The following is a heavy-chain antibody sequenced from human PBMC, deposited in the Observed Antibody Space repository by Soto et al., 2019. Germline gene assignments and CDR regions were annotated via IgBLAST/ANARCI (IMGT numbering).Heavy chain of an antibody. Sequence: ETLSLTCTVSGGSISSSSYYWGWIRQPPGKGLEWIGSIYYSGSTYYNPSLESRVTISVDTSKNQFSLKLSSVTAADTAVYYCARRVTVTTSGNYYGMDVWGQGTTVTVSS. V-gene: IGHV4-39*01. CDR2: IYYSGST. CDR3: ARRVTVTTSGNYYGMDV. D-gene: IGHD4-17*01. J-gene: IGHJ6*02. CDR1: GGSISSSSYY.